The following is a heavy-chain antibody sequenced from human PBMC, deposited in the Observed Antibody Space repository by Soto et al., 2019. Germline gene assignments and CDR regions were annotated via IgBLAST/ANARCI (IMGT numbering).Heavy chain of an antibody. CDR3: AKAVVVVPAAIKSSYGMDV. CDR2: ISYDGSNK. D-gene: IGHD2-2*01. CDR1: GFTFSSYG. J-gene: IGHJ6*02. Sequence: GGSLRLSCAASGFTFSSYGMHWVRQAPGKGLEWVAVISYDGSNKYYADSVKGRFTISRDNSKNTLYLQMNSLRAEDTAVYYCAKAVVVVPAAIKSSYGMDVWGQGTTVTVSS. V-gene: IGHV3-30*18.